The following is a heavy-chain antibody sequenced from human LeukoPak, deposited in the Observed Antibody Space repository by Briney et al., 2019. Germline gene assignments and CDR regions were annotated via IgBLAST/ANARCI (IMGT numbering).Heavy chain of an antibody. CDR3: ASMARGVTLDY. J-gene: IGHJ4*02. Sequence: PGGSLRLSCAASGFTFDDYGMSWVRQAPGKGLEWVSGITWNGGSTGYADSVKGRFTISRANAKNSLYLQMNSLRAEDRALYYCASMARGVTLDYWGQGTLVTVSS. CDR1: GFTFDDYG. D-gene: IGHD3-10*01. CDR2: ITWNGGST. V-gene: IGHV3-20*04.